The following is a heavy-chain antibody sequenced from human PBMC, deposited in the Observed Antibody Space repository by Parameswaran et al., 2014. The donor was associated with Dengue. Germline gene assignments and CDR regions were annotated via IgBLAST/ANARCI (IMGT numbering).Heavy chain of an antibody. CDR2: ISGSGGST. Sequence: GESLKISCAASGFTFSSYAMSWVRQAPGKGLEWVSAISGSGGSTYYADSVKGRFTISRDNSKNTLYLQMNSLRAEDTAVYYCAKVRYYGSGSLDYWGQGTLVTVSS. V-gene: IGHV3-23*01. D-gene: IGHD3-10*01. CDR3: AKVRYYGSGSLDY. J-gene: IGHJ4*02. CDR1: GFTFSSYA.